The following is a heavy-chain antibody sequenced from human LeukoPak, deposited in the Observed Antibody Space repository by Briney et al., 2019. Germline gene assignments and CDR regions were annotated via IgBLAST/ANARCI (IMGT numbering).Heavy chain of an antibody. CDR2: INPNSGGT. CDR1: GYTFTGYY. CDR3: ARSYYDILTGYFDY. J-gene: IGHJ4*02. Sequence: ASVKVSCKASGYTFTGYYMHWVRQAPGQGLEWMGRINPNSGGTNYAQKFQGRVTITRDTSASTAYMELSSLRSEDTAVYYCARSYYDILTGYFDYWGQGTLVTVSS. D-gene: IGHD3-9*01. V-gene: IGHV1-2*06.